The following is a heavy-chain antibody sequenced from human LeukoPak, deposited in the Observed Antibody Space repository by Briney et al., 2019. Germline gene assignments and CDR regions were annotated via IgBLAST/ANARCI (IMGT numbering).Heavy chain of an antibody. D-gene: IGHD3-3*01. CDR3: AIGVSPEYYYFWSGYYPYYYYYMDV. Sequence: ASVKVSCKASGHTFTRYDINWVRQAPGQGLEWRGGMNPNSGNTSYAQKFQGRVTITRDTSISTGYMVLSSLRSEDTAVYYCAIGVSPEYYYFWSGYYPYYYYYMDVWGKGTTVTVAS. V-gene: IGHV1-8*01. J-gene: IGHJ6*03. CDR2: MNPNSGNT. CDR1: GHTFTRYD.